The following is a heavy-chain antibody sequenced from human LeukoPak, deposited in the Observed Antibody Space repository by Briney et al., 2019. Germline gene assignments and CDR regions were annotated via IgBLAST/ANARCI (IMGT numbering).Heavy chain of an antibody. Sequence: PGGSLRLSCAASGFTFSSYWMHWVRQVPGQGLVWVSHIDGDGRITNYGDSVKGRFTISRDNAKNILYLQMNSLRAEDTAVYYCVKDSPPRYSGSPPAYWGQGTLVTVSS. CDR2: IDGDGRIT. CDR1: GFTFSSYW. D-gene: IGHD1-26*01. J-gene: IGHJ4*02. CDR3: VKDSPPRYSGSPPAY. V-gene: IGHV3-74*01.